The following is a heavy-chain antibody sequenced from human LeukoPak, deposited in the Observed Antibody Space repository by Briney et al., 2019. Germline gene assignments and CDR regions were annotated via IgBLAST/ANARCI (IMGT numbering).Heavy chain of an antibody. CDR1: GFTFSSYS. J-gene: IGHJ4*02. CDR2: ISSSSSYI. D-gene: IGHD3-10*01. V-gene: IGHV3-21*04. Sequence: GGSLRLSCAASGFTFSSYSMNWVRQAPGKGLEWVSSISSSSSYIYYADSVKGRFTISRDNSKNTLYLQMSSLRAEDTAVYYCAKYYYDSGSYPDSWGQGTLVTVSS. CDR3: AKYYYDSGSYPDS.